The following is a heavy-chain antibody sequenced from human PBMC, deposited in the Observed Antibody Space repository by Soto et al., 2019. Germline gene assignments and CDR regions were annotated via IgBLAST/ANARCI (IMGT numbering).Heavy chain of an antibody. Sequence: QVQLVQSGAEVRKPGASVTVSCRSSGDSFNDYYIHWVRQAPGQGLEWMGWINPNSGVTKYAQKLQGWVSMTRDTSIRTVYMQLSRLRSDDTAVYYCARESGGATATLDYYYFYMDVWGTGTTVTVS. CDR3: ARESGGATATLDYYYFYMDV. D-gene: IGHD5-12*01. CDR1: GDSFNDYY. V-gene: IGHV1-2*04. J-gene: IGHJ6*03. CDR2: INPNSGVT.